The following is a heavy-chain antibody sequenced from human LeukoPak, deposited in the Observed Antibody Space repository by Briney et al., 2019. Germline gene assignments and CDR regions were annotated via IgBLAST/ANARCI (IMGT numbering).Heavy chain of an antibody. CDR3: ARESPPGV. J-gene: IGHJ4*02. D-gene: IGHD3-10*01. V-gene: IGHV4-39*02. CDR2: IYYSGST. Sequence: SETLSLTCTVSGGSISSSSYYWGWIRQPPGKGLEWIGSIYYSGSTYYNPSLKSRVTISVDTSKNQFSLKLSSVTAADTAVYYCARESPPGVWGQGTLVTVSS. CDR1: GGSISSSSYY.